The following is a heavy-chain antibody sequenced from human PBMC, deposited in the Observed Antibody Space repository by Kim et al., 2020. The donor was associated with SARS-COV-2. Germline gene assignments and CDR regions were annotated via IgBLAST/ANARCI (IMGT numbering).Heavy chain of an antibody. CDR1: GFTFGSHT. CDR2: ISRSGIST. V-gene: IGHV3-23*01. J-gene: IGHJ6*03. Sequence: GGSLRLSCVASGFTFGSHTMTWVRQAPGKGLEWVSAISRSGISTNYADSVKGRFTISRDNSEKTVYLQMNTLRAEDTAVYYCAKGALGYFYMDVWGKGITVTVSS. CDR3: AKGALGYFYMDV.